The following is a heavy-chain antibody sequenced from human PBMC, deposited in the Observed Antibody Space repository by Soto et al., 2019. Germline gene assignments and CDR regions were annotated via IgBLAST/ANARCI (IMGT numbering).Heavy chain of an antibody. Sequence: GGSLRLSCAASGFNFHWYWMSWVRQAPGKGLEWLASIKTDASEKKYVDSVKGRFTMSRDNAKNSVYLQMDSLKTEDTAVYYCARAGCGGDCQPPRLLDYWGQGTLVTVSS. D-gene: IGHD2-21*02. V-gene: IGHV3-7*03. CDR2: IKTDASEK. CDR1: GFNFHWYW. J-gene: IGHJ4*02. CDR3: ARAGCGGDCQPPRLLDY.